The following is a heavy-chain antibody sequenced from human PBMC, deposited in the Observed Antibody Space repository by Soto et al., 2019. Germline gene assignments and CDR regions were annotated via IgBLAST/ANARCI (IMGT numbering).Heavy chain of an antibody. CDR2: IKSKTDGGTT. D-gene: IGHD2-2*02. J-gene: IGHJ6*03. Sequence: GGSLRVSCAASGFTFSNAWMSWVRQAPGKGLEWVGRIKSKTDGGTTDYAAPVKGRFTISRDDSKNTLYLQMNSLKTEDTAVYYCTPLLPDIVVVPAAIGRTLDYYYYYMDVWGKGTTVTVSS. CDR1: GFTFSNAW. CDR3: TPLLPDIVVVPAAIGRTLDYYYYYMDV. V-gene: IGHV3-15*01.